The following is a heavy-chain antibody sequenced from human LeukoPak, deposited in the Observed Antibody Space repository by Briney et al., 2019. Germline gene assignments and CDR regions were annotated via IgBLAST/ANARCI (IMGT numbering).Heavy chain of an antibody. D-gene: IGHD2-15*01. CDR1: GFTFSSYA. CDR2: ISGGGGST. V-gene: IGHV3-23*01. Sequence: GGSLRLSCAASGFTFSSYAMSWVRQVPGKGLEWVSAISGGGGSTYYADSVKGRFTIPRDNSKNTLYLQMNSLRAEDTAVYYCAKEVVAASLAAYYFDYWGQGTLVTVSS. J-gene: IGHJ4*02. CDR3: AKEVVAASLAAYYFDY.